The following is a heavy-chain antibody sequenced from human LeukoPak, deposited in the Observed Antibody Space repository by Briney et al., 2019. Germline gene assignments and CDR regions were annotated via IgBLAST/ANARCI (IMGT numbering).Heavy chain of an antibody. CDR3: ARDGPPYGDYGEYYFDY. CDR2: INPNSGGT. V-gene: IGHV1-2*04. D-gene: IGHD4-17*01. CDR1: GYTFTGYY. J-gene: IGHJ4*02. Sequence: ASVKVSCKASGYTFTGYYMHWVRQAPGQGLEWMGWINPNSGGTNYAQKFQGWVTMTRDTSISTAYMELSRLRSDDTAVYYCARDGPPYGDYGEYYFDYWGQGTLVTVSS.